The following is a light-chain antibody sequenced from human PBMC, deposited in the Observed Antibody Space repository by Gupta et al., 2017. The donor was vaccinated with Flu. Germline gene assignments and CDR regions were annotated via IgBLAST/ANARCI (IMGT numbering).Light chain of an antibody. CDR2: GAS. CDR1: QSISGSY. CDR3: QRYGYSPPYT. Sequence: TLSLSPGERATLSCRASQSISGSYLAWYQQKPGQAPRLLIYGASSRATGTPDRFRGSGSGTDFTLTISRRKPGDFAVYYCQRYGYSPPYTFVQGTNLEIK. V-gene: IGKV3-20*01. J-gene: IGKJ2*01.